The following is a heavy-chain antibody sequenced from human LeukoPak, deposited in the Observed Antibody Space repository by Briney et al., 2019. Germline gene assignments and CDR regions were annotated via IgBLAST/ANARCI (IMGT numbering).Heavy chain of an antibody. D-gene: IGHD2-2*01. V-gene: IGHV3-30*18. Sequence: GGSLRLSCAASGSSFSTYAMRWVRQAPGKGLEWVAVISYDGSDQYYADSVKGRFTVSRDNSKNMLYLQMNSLRAEDTAVYYCAKLGCSSTRCYINYWGQGTLVTVSS. CDR2: ISYDGSDQ. J-gene: IGHJ4*02. CDR3: AKLGCSSTRCYINY. CDR1: GSSFSTYA.